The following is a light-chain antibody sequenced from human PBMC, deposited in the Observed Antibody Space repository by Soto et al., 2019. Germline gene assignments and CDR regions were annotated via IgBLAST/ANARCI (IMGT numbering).Light chain of an antibody. V-gene: IGLV2-14*01. CDR2: EVS. CDR1: SSDVGGYNY. J-gene: IGLJ1*01. Sequence: QSVLTQPASVSGSPGQSITISCTGTSSDVGGYNYVSWYQQHPGKAPKLMIYEVSNRPSGVPGRFSGSKSGTSASLAISGLQSEDEGDYYCSAWDNSLNGYVFGPGTKLTVL. CDR3: SAWDNSLNGYV.